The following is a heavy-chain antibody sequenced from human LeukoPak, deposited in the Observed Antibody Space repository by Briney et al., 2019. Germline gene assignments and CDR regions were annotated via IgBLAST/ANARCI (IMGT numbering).Heavy chain of an antibody. D-gene: IGHD3-22*01. J-gene: IGHJ4*02. Sequence: GGSLRLSCAASGFTFSGRWMSWVRQAPGKGLEWVAVISYDGSNKYYADSVKGRFTISRDNSKNTLYLQMNSLRAEDTAVYYCARAGIVVVPVVGFDYWGQGTLVTVSS. CDR1: GFTFSGRW. CDR3: ARAGIVVVPVVGFDY. CDR2: ISYDGSNK. V-gene: IGHV3-30*03.